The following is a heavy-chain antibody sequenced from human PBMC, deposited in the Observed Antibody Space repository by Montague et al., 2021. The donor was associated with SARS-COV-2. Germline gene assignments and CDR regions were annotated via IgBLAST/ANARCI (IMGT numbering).Heavy chain of an antibody. CDR1: GFSLSTSGVG. CDR2: IDWDDDK. D-gene: IGHD3-9*01. Sequence: PALVKPTQTLTLTCTFSGFSLSTSGVGVGWIRQPPGKALEWLARIDWDDDKYYSTSLKTRLTISKGTSKNQVVLTMTNMDPVDTATYYCARIRYDILTGYQTLFDYWGQGTLVTVSS. CDR3: ARIRYDILTGYQTLFDY. V-gene: IGHV2-70*11. J-gene: IGHJ4*02.